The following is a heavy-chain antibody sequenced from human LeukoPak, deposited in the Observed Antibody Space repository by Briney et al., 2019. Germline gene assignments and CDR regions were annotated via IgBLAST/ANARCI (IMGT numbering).Heavy chain of an antibody. CDR1: GGTFSSYS. CDR3: ARGYYYDSSGYYYVPFDS. CDR2: IIPIFGTA. Sequence: GASVKVSCKASGGTFSSYSISWVRQAPGQGLEWMGGIIPIFGTANYAQKFQGRVTITADESTSTAYMELSSLRSEDTAVYYCARGYYYDSSGYYYVPFDSWGQGTLVTVSS. D-gene: IGHD3-22*01. J-gene: IGHJ4*02. V-gene: IGHV1-69*13.